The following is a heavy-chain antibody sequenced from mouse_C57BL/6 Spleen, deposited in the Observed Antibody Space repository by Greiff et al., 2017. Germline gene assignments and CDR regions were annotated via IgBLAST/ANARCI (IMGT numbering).Heavy chain of an antibody. Sequence: QSCKASGHTFTSYWMHWGKQRPGRGLEWIGRSDPNSGGTKYNEKFKSKATLTVDKPSSTAYMQLSSLTSEDSAVYYCARENYYGSSLDYWGQGTTLTVSS. CDR2: SDPNSGGT. CDR1: GHTFTSYW. V-gene: IGHV1-72*01. D-gene: IGHD1-1*01. CDR3: ARENYYGSSLDY. J-gene: IGHJ2*01.